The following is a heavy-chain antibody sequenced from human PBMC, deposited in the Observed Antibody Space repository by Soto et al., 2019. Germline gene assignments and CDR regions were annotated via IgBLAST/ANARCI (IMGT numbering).Heavy chain of an antibody. Sequence: GGSLRLSCAASGFTFSSYSMNWVRQAPGKGLEWVSYISSSSSTIYYADSVKGRFTISRDNAKNSLYLQMNSLRAEDTAVYYCARDPHLEDYGDYASGIAFDIWGQGTMVSVSS. D-gene: IGHD4-17*01. CDR1: GFTFSSYS. CDR3: ARDPHLEDYGDYASGIAFDI. V-gene: IGHV3-48*01. J-gene: IGHJ3*02. CDR2: ISSSSSTI.